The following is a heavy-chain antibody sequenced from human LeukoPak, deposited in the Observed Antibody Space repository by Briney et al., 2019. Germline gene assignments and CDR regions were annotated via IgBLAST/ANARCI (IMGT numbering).Heavy chain of an antibody. CDR3: ARVPYYYGSGSYYPYFDY. Sequence: GGSLRLSCAAFGFTFSSYGMHWVRQAPGKGLVWVSRINSDGSSTSYADSVKGRFTISRDNAKNTLYLQMNSLRAEDTAVYYCARVPYYYGSGSYYPYFDYWGQGTLVTVSS. CDR1: GFTFSSYG. CDR2: INSDGSST. V-gene: IGHV3-74*01. J-gene: IGHJ4*02. D-gene: IGHD3-10*01.